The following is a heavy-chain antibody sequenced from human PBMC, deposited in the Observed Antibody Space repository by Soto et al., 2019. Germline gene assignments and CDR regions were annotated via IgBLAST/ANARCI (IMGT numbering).Heavy chain of an antibody. Sequence: EVQLMESGGDLVQPGGSLRLSCAASGFTFSSYAMSWVRQAPGKGLEWVSVISGSGGTTYYADSVKGRFTISRDNSKNTVYLQVNSLRAEDTAVYYCAKVRGISITISGVDLASIEYWGQGTRVTVSS. J-gene: IGHJ4*02. V-gene: IGHV3-23*01. CDR1: GFTFSSYA. D-gene: IGHD3-3*01. CDR3: AKVRGISITISGVDLASIEY. CDR2: ISGSGGTT.